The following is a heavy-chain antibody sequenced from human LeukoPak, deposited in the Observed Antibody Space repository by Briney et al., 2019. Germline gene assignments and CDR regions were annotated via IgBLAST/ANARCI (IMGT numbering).Heavy chain of an antibody. V-gene: IGHV3-9*01. J-gene: IGHJ4*02. CDR2: ISWNSGSI. Sequence: GGSLRLSCAASGFTFDDYAMHWVRHAPGKGLGWVSGISWNSGSIVCADSVKGRFTISRDNAKNSLYLQMNSLRDEDTALYYCAKDGWFGELLSGYFDYWGQGTLVTVSS. CDR3: AKDGWFGELLSGYFDY. D-gene: IGHD3-10*01. CDR1: GFTFDDYA.